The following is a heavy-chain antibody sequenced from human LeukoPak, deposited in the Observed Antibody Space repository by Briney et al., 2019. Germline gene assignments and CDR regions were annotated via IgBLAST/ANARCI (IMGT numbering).Heavy chain of an antibody. CDR1: GGSISSSSYY. CDR3: AKDQGSGLGSYSWGYFDY. D-gene: IGHD3-10*01. J-gene: IGHJ4*02. Sequence: SETLSLTCTVSGGSISSSSYYWGWIRQPPGKGLEWIGSIYYSGSTYYNPSLKSRVTISLDTSRNQFSLKLNSVTAADTAVYYCAKDQGSGLGSYSWGYFDYWGQGTLVTVSS. V-gene: IGHV4-39*07. CDR2: IYYSGST.